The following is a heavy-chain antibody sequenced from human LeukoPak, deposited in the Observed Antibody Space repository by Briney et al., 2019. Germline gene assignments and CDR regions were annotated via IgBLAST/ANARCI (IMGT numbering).Heavy chain of an antibody. V-gene: IGHV3-23*01. CDR1: GFIFSNYA. D-gene: IGHD2-15*01. J-gene: IGHJ4*02. Sequence: PGGSLRLSCAASGFIFSNYAMTWVRQAPGKGLQWVSGISSSGGTTRYADSVKGRFSISRDSSSNTLHLEMNSLRAEDTAVYYCAKINVPVVATRGDYFDNWGLGTPVIVSS. CDR2: ISSSGGTT. CDR3: AKINVPVVATRGDYFDN.